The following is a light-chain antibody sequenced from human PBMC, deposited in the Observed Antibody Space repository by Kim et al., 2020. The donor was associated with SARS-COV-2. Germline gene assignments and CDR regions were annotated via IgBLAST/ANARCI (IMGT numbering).Light chain of an antibody. Sequence: SYELTQPPSVSVSPGQTASITCSVDKLGDKYACWYQQKPGQSPVLVIYQDSKRPSGIPERFSGSNSGNTATLTISGTQAMDEADYYCQAWDSSTEGVFGG. CDR3: QAWDSSTEGV. V-gene: IGLV3-1*01. J-gene: IGLJ3*02. CDR1: KLGDKY. CDR2: QDS.